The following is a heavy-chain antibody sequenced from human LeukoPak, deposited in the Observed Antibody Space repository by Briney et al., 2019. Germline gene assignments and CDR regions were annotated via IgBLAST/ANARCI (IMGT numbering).Heavy chain of an antibody. CDR3: ARPLYYYDSSGYYDAFDI. V-gene: IGHV4-34*01. J-gene: IGHJ3*02. Sequence: SETLSLICAVYGGSFSGYYWSWIRQPPGKGLEWIGEINHSGSTNYNPSLKSRVTISVDTSKNQFSLKLSSVTAADTAVYYCARPLYYYDSSGYYDAFDIWGQGTMVTVSS. CDR1: GGSFSGYY. D-gene: IGHD3-22*01. CDR2: INHSGST.